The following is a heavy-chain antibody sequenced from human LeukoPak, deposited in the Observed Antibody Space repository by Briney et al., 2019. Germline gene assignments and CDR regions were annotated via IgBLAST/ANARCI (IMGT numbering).Heavy chain of an antibody. J-gene: IGHJ6*03. CDR2: ISAYNGNT. D-gene: IGHD3-3*01. Sequence: GASVKVSCKASGGTFSSHAISWVRQAPGQGLEWMGWISAYNGNTNYAQKLQGRVTMTTDTSTSTAYMELRSLRSDDTAVYYCARGNGLRFLEWAHFYYYYYMDVWGKGTTVTVSS. V-gene: IGHV1-18*01. CDR3: ARGNGLRFLEWAHFYYYYYMDV. CDR1: GGTFSSHA.